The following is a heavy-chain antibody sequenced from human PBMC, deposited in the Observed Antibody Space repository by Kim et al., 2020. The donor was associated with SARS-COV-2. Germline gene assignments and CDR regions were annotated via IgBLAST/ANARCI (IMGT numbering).Heavy chain of an antibody. CDR2: IKQDGSER. J-gene: IGHJ2*01. V-gene: IGHV3-7*03. CDR3: VRGAGWYFDF. CDR1: GFAFSSYW. Sequence: GGSLRLSCAASGFAFSSYWMHWVRQAPGKGLEWVATIKQDGSERHYVDSLKGRFTISRDNAKNSLYLQMNSLRAEDTAVYYCVRGAGWYFDFWGRGTLVT.